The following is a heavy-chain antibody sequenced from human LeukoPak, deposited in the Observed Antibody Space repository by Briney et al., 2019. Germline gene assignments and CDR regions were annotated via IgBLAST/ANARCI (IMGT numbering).Heavy chain of an antibody. J-gene: IGHJ6*03. Sequence: SETLSLTCTVSGGSISSYYWSWIRQPPGKGLEWIGYIYYSGSTNYNPSLKSRVTISVDTSKNQFSLKLSSVIAADTAVYYCAREDSGSYYNFYYFYMDVWGKGTTVTISS. V-gene: IGHV4-59*01. D-gene: IGHD3-10*01. CDR2: IYYSGST. CDR1: GGSISSYY. CDR3: AREDSGSYYNFYYFYMDV.